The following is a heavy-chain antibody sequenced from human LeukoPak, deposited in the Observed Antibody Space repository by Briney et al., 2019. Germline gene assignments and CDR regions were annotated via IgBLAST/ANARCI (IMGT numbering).Heavy chain of an antibody. V-gene: IGHV3-30*18. D-gene: IGHD2-15*01. Sequence: GGSLRLSCAASGFTFSSYGMHWVRQAPGKGLEWVAVISYDGSNKYYADSVKGRFTISRDNSKNTLYLQMNSLRAEDTAVYYCAKDELRYSSGGSCYGTFDYWGQGTLVTVSS. J-gene: IGHJ4*02. CDR3: AKDELRYSSGGSCYGTFDY. CDR1: GFTFSSYG. CDR2: ISYDGSNK.